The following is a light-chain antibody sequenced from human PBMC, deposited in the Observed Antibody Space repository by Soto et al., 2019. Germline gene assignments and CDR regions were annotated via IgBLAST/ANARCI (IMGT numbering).Light chain of an antibody. CDR1: SSDVGRYNR. CDR2: EVT. CDR3: SSYTSSSTLV. J-gene: IGLJ1*01. Sequence: QSVLTQPRSVSGSPGQSITISCTGSSSDVGRYNRVSWYQQSPGTTPKLLIYEVTYRPSGVPDRFSGSKSGDTASLTISGLQAEDEADYYCSSYTSSSTLVFGTGTKLTVL. V-gene: IGLV2-18*02.